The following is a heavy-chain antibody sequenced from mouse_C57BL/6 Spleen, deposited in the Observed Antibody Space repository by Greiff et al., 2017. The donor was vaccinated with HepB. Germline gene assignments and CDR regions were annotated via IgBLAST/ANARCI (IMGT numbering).Heavy chain of an antibody. V-gene: IGHV1-64*01. Sequence: QVQLQQPGAELVKPGASVKLSCKASGYTFTSYWMHWVKQRPGQGLEWIGMIHPNSGSTNYNEKFKSKATLTVDKSSSTAYMQLSSLTSEDSAVYYCARRGSTDRYFDVWGTGTTVTFSS. CDR1: GYTFTSYW. J-gene: IGHJ1*03. CDR2: IHPNSGST. D-gene: IGHD4-1*02. CDR3: ARRGSTDRYFDV.